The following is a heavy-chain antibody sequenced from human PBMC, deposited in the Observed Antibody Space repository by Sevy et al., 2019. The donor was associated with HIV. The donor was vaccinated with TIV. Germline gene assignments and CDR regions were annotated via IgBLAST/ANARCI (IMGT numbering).Heavy chain of an antibody. CDR2: TRNKADGYTT. CDR1: GFTFSDHY. Sequence: GSLRLSCVASGFTFSDHYMEWVRQAPGKGLEWVGRTRNKADGYTTEYAASVKGRFTISRDDSKNSLYVQMNSLKTGDTAVYYCATHAGIAAAGRVFDYWGQGTLVTVSS. J-gene: IGHJ4*02. D-gene: IGHD6-13*01. CDR3: ATHAGIAAAGRVFDY. V-gene: IGHV3-72*01.